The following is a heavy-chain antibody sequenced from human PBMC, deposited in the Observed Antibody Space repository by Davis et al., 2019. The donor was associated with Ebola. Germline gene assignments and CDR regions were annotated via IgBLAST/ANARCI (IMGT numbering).Heavy chain of an antibody. CDR3: VREGHDYGVNAYDY. CDR2: INHSGST. D-gene: IGHD4-23*01. V-gene: IGHV4-34*01. Sequence: SETLSLTCAVYGGSFSGYYWSWIRQPPGKGLEWIGEINHSGSTNYNPSLKSRVTISADTSKNQFSLKLTSVTAADTAVYFCVREGHDYGVNAYDYWGQGTLVTVSS. CDR1: GGSFSGYY. J-gene: IGHJ4*02.